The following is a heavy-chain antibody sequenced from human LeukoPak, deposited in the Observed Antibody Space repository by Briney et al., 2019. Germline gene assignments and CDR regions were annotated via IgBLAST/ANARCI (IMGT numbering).Heavy chain of an antibody. CDR1: GGSFSGYY. Sequence: SETLSLACAVYGGSFSGYYWSWIRQPPGKGLEWIGEINHSGSTNYNPSLKSRVTISVDTSKNQFSLKLSSVTAADTAVYYCARSGEGTVVVVAATPREYYFDYWGQGTLVTVSS. CDR2: INHSGST. V-gene: IGHV4-34*01. J-gene: IGHJ4*02. CDR3: ARSGEGTVVVVAATPREYYFDY. D-gene: IGHD2-15*01.